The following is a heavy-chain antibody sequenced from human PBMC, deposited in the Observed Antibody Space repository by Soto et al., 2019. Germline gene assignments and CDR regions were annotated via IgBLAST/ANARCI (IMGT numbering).Heavy chain of an antibody. CDR2: ISSSSSTK. CDR3: ARGIEG. D-gene: IGHD1-26*01. Sequence: VQVVESGGGLVQPGGSLRLSCAASGFTFSSYDMNWLRQAPGKRLEWVSYISSSSSTKFYADSVKGRFTISRDNARNSLELLMNAPRAEDTAVYYCARGIEGGGQGTLVTFSS. CDR1: GFTFSSYD. J-gene: IGHJ4*02. V-gene: IGHV3-48*01.